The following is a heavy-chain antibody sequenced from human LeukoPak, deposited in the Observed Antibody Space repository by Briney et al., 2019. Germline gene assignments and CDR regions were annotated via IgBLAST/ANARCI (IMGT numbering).Heavy chain of an antibody. J-gene: IGHJ3*02. D-gene: IGHD3-10*01. V-gene: IGHV3-53*04. CDR3: AREGRGRAFDI. CDR2: IYSGGST. CDR1: GFTVSSNY. Sequence: GGSLRLSCAASGFTVSSNYMSWFRQAPGKGLEWVSVIYSGGSTYYADSVKGRFTISRHNSKNTLYLQMNSLRAEDTAVYYCAREGRGRAFDIWGQGTMVTVSS.